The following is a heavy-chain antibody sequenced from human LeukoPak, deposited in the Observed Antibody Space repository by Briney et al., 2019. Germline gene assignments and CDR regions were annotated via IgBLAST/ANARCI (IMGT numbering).Heavy chain of an antibody. D-gene: IGHD4-11*01. CDR1: GGSFSSNY. CDR2: FYISGST. Sequence: SETLSLTCTVSGGSFSSNYWSWVRQPAGRGLEWIGRFYISGSTKYNPSLKSRVTMSIDTSKNQFSLKLTSVTAADTAVYYCARDARLHYYFDYWGQGTLVTVSS. J-gene: IGHJ4*02. V-gene: IGHV4-4*07. CDR3: ARDARLHYYFDY.